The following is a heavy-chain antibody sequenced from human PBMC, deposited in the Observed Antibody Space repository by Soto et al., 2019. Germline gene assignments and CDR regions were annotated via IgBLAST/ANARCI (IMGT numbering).Heavy chain of an antibody. CDR2: IYYSGSS. CDR1: GGSICGGYS. J-gene: IGHJ4*02. Sequence: PSETLSLTCSFSGGSICGGYSWSWIRQSPEKGLEWIGYIYYSGSSYSNPALRSRLSMSLDTSKNQFSLKLRSVTAADTAVYYCARGGARRHGYFDYWGQGAMVTVSS. D-gene: IGHD3-16*01. CDR3: ARGGARRHGYFDY. V-gene: IGHV4-30-4*08.